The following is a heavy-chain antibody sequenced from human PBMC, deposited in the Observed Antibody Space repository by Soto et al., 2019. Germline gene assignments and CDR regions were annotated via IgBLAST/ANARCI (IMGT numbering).Heavy chain of an antibody. Sequence: GSLRLSCAASGFTFSSYGMHWVRQAPGKGLEWVAVISYDGSNKYYADSVKGRFTISRDNSKNTLYLQMNSLRAEDTAVYYCAGEAARPILDQNDYWGQGTLVTVSS. J-gene: IGHJ4*02. V-gene: IGHV3-30*03. CDR1: GFTFSSYG. D-gene: IGHD6-6*01. CDR3: AGEAARPILDQNDY. CDR2: ISYDGSNK.